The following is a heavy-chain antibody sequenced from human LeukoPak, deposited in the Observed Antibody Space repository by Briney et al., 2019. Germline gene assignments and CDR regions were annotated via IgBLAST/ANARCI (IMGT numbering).Heavy chain of an antibody. D-gene: IGHD6-13*01. J-gene: IGHJ5*02. CDR1: GYAFTNYG. Sequence: ASVKVSCRASGYAFTNYGISWVRQAPGQGLERMGWISAYNGNTQYAQNIQGRVTMTTDTSTSTAYMELRSLRSDDTAVYYCARDTIGAAGTALNNWFDPWGQGTLVTVSS. CDR2: ISAYNGNT. V-gene: IGHV1-18*01. CDR3: ARDTIGAAGTALNNWFDP.